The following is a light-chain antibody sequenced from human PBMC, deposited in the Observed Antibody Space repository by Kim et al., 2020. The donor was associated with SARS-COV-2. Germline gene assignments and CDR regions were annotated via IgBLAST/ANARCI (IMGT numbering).Light chain of an antibody. Sequence: ASVGDTVTITCRASQCINSNLAWYQQRPVKAPNLLIYSAFTLHSGVPSRFSVSGSGTDFTLTITSLQPEDFATYHCQQHHSFPLTFGGGTKVDIK. J-gene: IGKJ4*01. CDR3: QQHHSFPLT. CDR2: SAF. CDR1: QCINSN. V-gene: IGKV1-9*01.